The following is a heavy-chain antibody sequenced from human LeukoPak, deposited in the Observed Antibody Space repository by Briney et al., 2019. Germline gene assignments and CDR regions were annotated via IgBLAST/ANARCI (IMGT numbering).Heavy chain of an antibody. CDR2: MYSRGST. CDR3: ARHYLYGDSPAFDI. D-gene: IGHD4-17*01. J-gene: IGHJ3*02. Sequence: KSSETLSLTCTVSGGYISSYSWSWIRQPPGKGLEWIGYMYSRGSTNDNPSLKSRVTISRDTSKNQLSLRVTSVTAADTAMYYCARHYLYGDSPAFDIWGGGTMVTVSS. V-gene: IGHV4-59*08. CDR1: GGYISSYS.